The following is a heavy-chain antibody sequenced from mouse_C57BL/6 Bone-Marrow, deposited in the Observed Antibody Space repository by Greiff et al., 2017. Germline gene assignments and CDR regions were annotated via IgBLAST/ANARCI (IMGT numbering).Heavy chain of an antibody. J-gene: IGHJ4*01. D-gene: IGHD2-3*01. V-gene: IGHV1-82*01. Sequence: QVQLQQSGPELVKPGASVKISCKASGYAFSSSWMNWVKQRPGKGLEWIGRIYPGDGDTNYNGKFKGKATLTADKSSSTAYMQLSSLTSEDSAVYFCARRLLQDYAMDYWGQGTSVTVSS. CDR1: GYAFSSSW. CDR2: IYPGDGDT. CDR3: ARRLLQDYAMDY.